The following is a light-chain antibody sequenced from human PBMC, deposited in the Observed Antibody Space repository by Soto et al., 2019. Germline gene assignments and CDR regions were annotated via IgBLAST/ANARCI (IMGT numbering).Light chain of an antibody. Sequence: EIVLTQSPGTLSLSPGERATLSCRASQSVSSSCLAWYQQKPGQAPRLLIYDASSRATGIPARFSGSGSGTDFTLTISSLEPVDFAVYYCQQHSNWPLTFGGGTKVDIK. J-gene: IGKJ4*01. CDR2: DAS. V-gene: IGKV3D-20*02. CDR1: QSVSSSC. CDR3: QQHSNWPLT.